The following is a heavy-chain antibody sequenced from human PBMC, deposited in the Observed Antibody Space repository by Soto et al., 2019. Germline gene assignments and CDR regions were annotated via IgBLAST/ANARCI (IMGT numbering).Heavy chain of an antibody. V-gene: IGHV1-46*01. CDR2: INPSGGST. CDR1: GYTFTSYY. J-gene: IGHJ6*02. D-gene: IGHD6-13*01. Sequence: ASVKVSCKASGYTFTSYYIHWVRQAPGQGLEWMGIINPSGGSTSYAQKFQGRVTMTRDTSTSTVYMELSSLRSEDTAVYYCARDDSSWYKGYYYGMDVWGQGTTVTVSS. CDR3: ARDDSSWYKGYYYGMDV.